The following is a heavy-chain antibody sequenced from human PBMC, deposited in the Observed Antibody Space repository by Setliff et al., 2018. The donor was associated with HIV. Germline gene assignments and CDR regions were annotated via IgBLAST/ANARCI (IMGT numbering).Heavy chain of an antibody. CDR1: GGSFSDYY. D-gene: IGHD2-2*01. V-gene: IGHV4-34*01. Sequence: SETLSLTCAVYGGSFSDYYWSWIRQPPGKGLEWIGSIYYSGSTNYNPSLKSRVTISVDTSKNQFSLKLSSVTAADTAVYYCARGHCSGTNCYGVDYYGMDVWGQGTTVTVSS. CDR2: IYYSGST. J-gene: IGHJ6*02. CDR3: ARGHCSGTNCYGVDYYGMDV.